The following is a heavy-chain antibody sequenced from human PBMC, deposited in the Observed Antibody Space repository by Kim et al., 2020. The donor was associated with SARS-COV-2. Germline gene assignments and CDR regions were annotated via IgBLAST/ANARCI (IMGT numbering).Heavy chain of an antibody. D-gene: IGHD5-18*01. Sequence: YADSVKGRFTISRDNSKNTLYLQMNSLRAEDTAVYYCAKEKVGYSYGYHYWGQGTLVTVSS. CDR3: AKEKVGYSYGYHY. J-gene: IGHJ4*02. V-gene: IGHV3-23*01.